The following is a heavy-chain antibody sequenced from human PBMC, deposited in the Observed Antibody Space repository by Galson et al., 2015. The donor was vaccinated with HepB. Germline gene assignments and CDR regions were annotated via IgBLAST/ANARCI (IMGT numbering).Heavy chain of an antibody. CDR1: GYSFSNYW. V-gene: IGHV5-51*01. D-gene: IGHD3-22*01. J-gene: IGHJ3*02. CDR3: ARLYDSTGYHALLDAFDI. Sequence: QSGAEVKKPGESLKISCKGSGYSFSNYWIGWVRQMPGKGLEWMGIIYPADSDTRYSPSFQGQVTISADRSISTAYLRWSSLKASDTAMYYCARLYDSTGYHALLDAFDIWGQGTMVTVSS. CDR2: IYPADSDT.